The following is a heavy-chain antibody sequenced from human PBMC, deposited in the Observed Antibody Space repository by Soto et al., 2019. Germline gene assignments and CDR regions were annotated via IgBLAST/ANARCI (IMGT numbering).Heavy chain of an antibody. CDR3: ARARLPEYYYYGMDV. Sequence: QVQLVESGGGVVQPGRSLRLSCAASGFTFSSYGMHWVRQAPGKGLEWVAVIWYDGSNKYYADSVKGRFTISRDNSKDTLHLQMNSLRAEDTAVYYCARARLPEYYYYGMDVGGQGTTVTVSS. J-gene: IGHJ6*02. D-gene: IGHD2-2*01. CDR2: IWYDGSNK. CDR1: GFTFSSYG. V-gene: IGHV3-33*01.